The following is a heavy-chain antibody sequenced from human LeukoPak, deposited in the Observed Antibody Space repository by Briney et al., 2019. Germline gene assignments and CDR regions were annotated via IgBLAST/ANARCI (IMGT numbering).Heavy chain of an antibody. Sequence: ASEKVSCKASGYTFTGYYMHWGRQAPVQGLEWMGWIKPNSGGTNYAQKTQGRVTMTRDTSISTAYMELSRLRSDDTAVYYCARDRQWIQLWLRWFDPWGQGTLVTVSS. CDR1: GYTFTGYY. V-gene: IGHV1-2*02. D-gene: IGHD5-18*01. CDR3: ARDRQWIQLWLRWFDP. CDR2: IKPNSGGT. J-gene: IGHJ5*02.